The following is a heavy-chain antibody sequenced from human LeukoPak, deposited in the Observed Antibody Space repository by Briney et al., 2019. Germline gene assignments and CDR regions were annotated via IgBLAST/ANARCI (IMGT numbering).Heavy chain of an antibody. CDR1: GFTFSSYS. D-gene: IGHD3-10*01. J-gene: IGHJ3*02. V-gene: IGHV3-30*03. CDR2: ISFDGSLQ. Sequence: QSGGSLRLSCAASGFTFSSYSMNWVRQAPGKGLEWVADISFDGSLQHYSDYVKGRFTISRDNSNNVLFLQMNNLRAEDTAVYFCATDEAVTAVSGLIMNGAFDIWGQGTMVTVSS. CDR3: ATDEAVTAVSGLIMNGAFDI.